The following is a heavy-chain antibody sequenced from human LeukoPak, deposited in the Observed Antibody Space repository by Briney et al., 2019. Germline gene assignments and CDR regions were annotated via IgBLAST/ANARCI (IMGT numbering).Heavy chain of an antibody. CDR3: AKASRTIFGVVIVVGRTSDAFDV. CDR1: GYTFTGYY. D-gene: IGHD3-3*01. J-gene: IGHJ3*01. CDR2: INPNSGGT. V-gene: IGHV1-2*02. Sequence: AAVKVSCMASGYTFTGYYMHWVRQAPGQGREWMGCINPNSGGTNYAQKFQGRVTMTRDTSISTAYMELKSLRYDATAMYYCAKASRTIFGVVIVVGRTSDAFDVWGKGTMVTVSS.